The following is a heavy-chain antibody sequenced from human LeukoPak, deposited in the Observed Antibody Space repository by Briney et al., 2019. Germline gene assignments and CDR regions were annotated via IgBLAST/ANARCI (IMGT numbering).Heavy chain of an antibody. V-gene: IGHV1-18*01. D-gene: IGHD3-10*01. CDR3: ARGVRFGELLTAFDI. CDR2: ISAYNGNT. Sequence: ASVKVSCKASGYTFTSYDINWVRQATGQGLEWMGWISAYNGNTNYAQKLQGRVTMTTDTSTSTAYMELRSLRSDDTAVYYCARGVRFGELLTAFDIWGQGTMVTVSS. J-gene: IGHJ3*02. CDR1: GYTFTSYD.